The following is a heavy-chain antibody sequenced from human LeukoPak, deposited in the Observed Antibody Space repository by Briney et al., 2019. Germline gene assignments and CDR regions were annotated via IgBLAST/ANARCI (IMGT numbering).Heavy chain of an antibody. CDR1: GYTFTGYY. Sequence: ASVKVSCKASGYTFTGYYMHWVRQAPGQGLEWMGWINPNSGGTNYAQKFQGRVTMTRDTSISTAYMELSRLRSDDTAVYYCARWSSGWYSADYWGQGTLVTVSS. CDR2: INPNSGGT. J-gene: IGHJ4*02. D-gene: IGHD6-19*01. V-gene: IGHV1-2*02. CDR3: ARWSSGWYSADY.